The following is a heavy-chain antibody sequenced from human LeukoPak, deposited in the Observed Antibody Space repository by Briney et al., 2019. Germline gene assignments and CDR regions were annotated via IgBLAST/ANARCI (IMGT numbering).Heavy chain of an antibody. Sequence: GGSLRLSCAVSGFSVSSFWMSWVRQAPGKGLEWVAVISYLGSNKYYEDTVKGRFTISRDNSKNTLYLQMNSLRAEDTAVYYCAKDVVVATNYYFYGMDVWGQGTTVTVSS. D-gene: IGHD2-15*01. CDR2: ISYLGSNK. V-gene: IGHV3-30*18. CDR3: AKDVVVATNYYFYGMDV. CDR1: GFSVSSFW. J-gene: IGHJ6*02.